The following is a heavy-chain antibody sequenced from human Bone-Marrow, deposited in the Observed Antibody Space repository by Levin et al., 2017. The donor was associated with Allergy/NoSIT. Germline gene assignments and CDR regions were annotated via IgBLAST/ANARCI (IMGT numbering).Heavy chain of an antibody. CDR1: GFTFSSYW. Sequence: PGGSLRLSCEASGFTFSSYWMHWVRQVPGKGLMWVSHINGDGTNTTYADSVRGRFTISRDNARDTLYLQMTSLRAEDSAVYFCASFPAIVSPFYDDVGLDVWDQGTSVIVSS. D-gene: IGHD3-3*01. CDR3: ASFPAIVSPFYDDVGLDV. CDR2: INGDGTNT. V-gene: IGHV3-74*01. J-gene: IGHJ6*02.